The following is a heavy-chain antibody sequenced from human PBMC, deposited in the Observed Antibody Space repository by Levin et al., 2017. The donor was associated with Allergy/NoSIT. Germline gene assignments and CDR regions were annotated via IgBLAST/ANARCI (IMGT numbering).Heavy chain of an antibody. V-gene: IGHV4-4*07. CDR3: ARETPPYYYDSSLDL. Sequence: PSETLSLTCTVSGDSISDYFWSWIRQPAGKGLEWIGRIYTGGSANYNPSLKSRVTMSVDTSKNQFSLKLSSVTAAGTAVYYCARETPPYYYDSSLDLWGRGTLVTVSS. CDR1: GDSISDYF. J-gene: IGHJ2*01. CDR2: IYTGGSA. D-gene: IGHD3-22*01.